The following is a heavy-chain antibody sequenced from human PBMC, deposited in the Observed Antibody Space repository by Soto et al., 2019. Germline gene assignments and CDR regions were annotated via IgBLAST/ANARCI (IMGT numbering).Heavy chain of an antibody. V-gene: IGHV3-21*06. D-gene: IGHD3-16*01. Sequence: EVHLVEAGGGLVKAGESLTLSCAASGFTFGSFTLNWVRQSPGKGLEWVSSISSSSAYIYYAESVKGRCTSSRDNASSTLYLQMNSLRLDETAVYFFARDALTFGGDWGQGTLVAVSS. CDR1: GFTFGSFT. J-gene: IGHJ4*02. CDR3: ARDALTFGGD. CDR2: ISSSSAYI.